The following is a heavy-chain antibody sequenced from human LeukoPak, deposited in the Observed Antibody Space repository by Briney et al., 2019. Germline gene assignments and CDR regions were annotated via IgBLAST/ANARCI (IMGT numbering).Heavy chain of an antibody. D-gene: IGHD1-26*01. CDR3: ARGGRVGATFDY. Sequence: GRSLRLSCAASGFTFSSYGMHWVRQAPGKGLEWVAVIWYDGSNKYYADSVKGRFTISRDNSKNTLYLQMNGLRAEDTAVYYCARGGRVGATFDYWGQGTLVTVSS. CDR1: GFTFSSYG. J-gene: IGHJ4*02. CDR2: IWYDGSNK. V-gene: IGHV3-33*01.